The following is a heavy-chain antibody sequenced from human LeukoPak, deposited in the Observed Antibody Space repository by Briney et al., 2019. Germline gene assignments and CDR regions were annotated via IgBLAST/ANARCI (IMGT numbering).Heavy chain of an antibody. CDR2: ISSSSSYI. Sequence: PGGSLRLSCAAPGFTFSSYSMNWVHQAPGKGLEWVSSISSSSSYIYYADSVKGRFTISRDNAKSSLYLQMNSLRAEDTAVYYCARVRAYDSSGYVLAYWGQGTLVTVSS. CDR1: GFTFSSYS. D-gene: IGHD3-22*01. V-gene: IGHV3-21*01. CDR3: ARVRAYDSSGYVLAY. J-gene: IGHJ4*02.